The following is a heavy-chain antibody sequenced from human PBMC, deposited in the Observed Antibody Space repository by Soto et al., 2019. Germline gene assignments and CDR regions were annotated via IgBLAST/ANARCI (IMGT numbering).Heavy chain of an antibody. V-gene: IGHV4-4*07. CDR3: ARESITIFGVVILYYFDY. CDR1: GGSISSYY. D-gene: IGHD3-3*01. Sequence: PSETLSLTCPVSGGSISSYYWSWIRQPAGKGLEWIGRIYTSGSTNYNPSLKSRVTMSVDTSKNQFSLKLSSVTAADTAVYYCARESITIFGVVILYYFDYWGQGTLVTVSS. CDR2: IYTSGST. J-gene: IGHJ4*02.